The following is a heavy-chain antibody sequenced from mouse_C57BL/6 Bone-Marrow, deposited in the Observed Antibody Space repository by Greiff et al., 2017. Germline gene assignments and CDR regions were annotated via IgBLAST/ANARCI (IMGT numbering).Heavy chain of an antibody. J-gene: IGHJ4*01. Sequence: QLQQPGAELVKPGASVKMSCKASGYTFTSYWITWVKQRPGQGLEWIGDIYPGSGSTNYNEKFKSKATLTVDTSSSTAYMQLSSLTSEDSAVYYCARPTTVVARGYAMDYWGQGTSVTVSS. CDR2: IYPGSGST. CDR3: ARPTTVVARGYAMDY. V-gene: IGHV1-55*01. CDR1: GYTFTSYW. D-gene: IGHD1-1*01.